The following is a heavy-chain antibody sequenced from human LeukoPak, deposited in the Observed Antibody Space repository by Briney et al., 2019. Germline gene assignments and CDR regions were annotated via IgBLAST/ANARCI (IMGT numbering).Heavy chain of an antibody. CDR1: GYTFTGYY. Sequence: GTSVKVSCKASGYTFTGYYMHWVRQAPGQGLEWMGWIDPNSGGTNYAQKFQGRVTMTRDTSISTAYMELSRLRSDDTAVYYCARGGVEMATITDDYWGQGTLVTVSS. V-gene: IGHV1-2*02. J-gene: IGHJ4*02. CDR3: ARGGVEMATITDDY. CDR2: IDPNSGGT. D-gene: IGHD5-24*01.